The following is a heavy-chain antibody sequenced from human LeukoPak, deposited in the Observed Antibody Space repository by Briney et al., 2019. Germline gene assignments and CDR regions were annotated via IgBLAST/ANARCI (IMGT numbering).Heavy chain of an antibody. CDR3: ARAPAGDNWFDP. CDR2: ISSSSYI. CDR1: GFTFSSYS. J-gene: IGHJ5*02. Sequence: GGSLRLSCAASGFTFSSYSMNWVRQAPGKGPEWVSSISSSSYIYYADSVKGRFTISRDNAKNSLYLQMNSLRAEDTAVYYCARAPAGDNWFDPWGQGTLVTVSS. V-gene: IGHV3-21*01. D-gene: IGHD2-2*01.